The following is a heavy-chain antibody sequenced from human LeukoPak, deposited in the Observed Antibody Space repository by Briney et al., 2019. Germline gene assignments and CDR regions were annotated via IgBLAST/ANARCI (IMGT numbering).Heavy chain of an antibody. CDR3: ATGLYSGYDSLGQKRGVYGMDV. CDR2: MNPNSGNT. CDR1: GYTFTSYD. Sequence: ASVKVSCKASGYTFTSYDINWVRQATGQGLEWMGWMNPNSGNTGYAQKFQGRVTMTRNTSISTAYMELSSLRSEDTAVYYCATGLYSGYDSLGQKRGVYGMDVWGQGTTVTVSS. V-gene: IGHV1-8*01. D-gene: IGHD5-12*01. J-gene: IGHJ6*02.